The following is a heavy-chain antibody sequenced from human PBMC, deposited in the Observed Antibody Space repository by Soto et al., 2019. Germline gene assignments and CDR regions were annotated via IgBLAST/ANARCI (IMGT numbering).Heavy chain of an antibody. CDR1: GFTFSSYE. J-gene: IGHJ6*02. Sequence: GGSLRLSCAASGFTFSSYEMNWVRQAPGKGLAWVSYISSSGSTIYYADSVKGRFTISRDNAKNSLYLQMNSLRAEDTAVYYCAREIGRLRGFHYYGMDVWGQGTTVTVSS. CDR2: ISSSGSTI. CDR3: AREIGRLRGFHYYGMDV. D-gene: IGHD3-16*01. V-gene: IGHV3-48*03.